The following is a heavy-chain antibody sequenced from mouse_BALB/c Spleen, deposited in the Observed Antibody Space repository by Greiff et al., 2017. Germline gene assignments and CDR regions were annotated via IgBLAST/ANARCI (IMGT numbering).Heavy chain of an antibody. J-gene: IGHJ1*01. CDR3: ARYYGNYGDWYFDV. CDR2: IDPANGNT. D-gene: IGHD2-1*01. Sequence: EVKVVESGAELVKPGASVKLSCTASGFNIKDTYMHWVKQRPEQGLEWIGRIDPANGNTKYDPKFQGKATITADTSSNTAYLQLSSLTSEDTAVYYCARYYGNYGDWYFDVWGAGTTVTVSS. V-gene: IGHV14-3*02. CDR1: GFNIKDTY.